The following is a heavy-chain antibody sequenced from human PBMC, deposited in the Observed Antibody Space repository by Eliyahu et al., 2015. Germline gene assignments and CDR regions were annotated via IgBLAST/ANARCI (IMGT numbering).Heavy chain of an antibody. CDR2: IKSNGGST. CDR3: VKDLWGYCSTTNCY. CDR1: GFTFSTYA. Sequence: EVQLVESGGGLVQPGGSLRLSCSASGFTFSTYAMHWVRQAPGKGLEYISGIKSNGGSTYYADSVRGRFTISRDNSKNTLYLQMSSLRADDTAVYYCVKDLWGYCSTTNCYWGQGTLVTVSS. J-gene: IGHJ4*02. D-gene: IGHD2-2*01. V-gene: IGHV3-64D*08.